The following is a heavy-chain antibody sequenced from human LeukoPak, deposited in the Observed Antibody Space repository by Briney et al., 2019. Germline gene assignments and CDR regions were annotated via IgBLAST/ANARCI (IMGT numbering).Heavy chain of an antibody. V-gene: IGHV3-23*01. CDR3: AKDMVRGVIITVYYYYGMDV. Sequence: GGSLRLSCAASGFTFSSYAMSWVRQAPGKGLEWVSAISGSGGSTYYADSVKGRFTISRDNSKNTLYLQMNSRRAEDTAVYYCAKDMVRGVIITVYYYYGMDVWGQGTTVTVSS. CDR1: GFTFSSYA. CDR2: ISGSGGST. J-gene: IGHJ6*02. D-gene: IGHD3-10*01.